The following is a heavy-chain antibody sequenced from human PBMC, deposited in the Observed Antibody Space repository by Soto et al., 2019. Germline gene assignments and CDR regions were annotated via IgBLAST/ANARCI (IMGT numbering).Heavy chain of an antibody. CDR3: ARRKRSKLVIPPYYYYYMDV. CDR1: GGSISNCSYY. D-gene: IGHD3-9*01. CDR2: IYYSESA. Sequence: SETLSLTCTVSGGSISNCSYYCGRPHQTPGQGLEWIGYIYYSESANYNPSLQSRVTISVDTSKNQFSLKLSSVTAADTAVYYCARRKRSKLVIPPYYYYYMDVWGKGTTVTVSS. J-gene: IGHJ6*03. V-gene: IGHV4-61*05.